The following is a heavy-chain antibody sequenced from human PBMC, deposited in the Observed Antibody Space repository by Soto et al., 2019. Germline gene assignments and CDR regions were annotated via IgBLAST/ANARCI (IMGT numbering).Heavy chain of an antibody. J-gene: IGHJ4*02. CDR1: GFTFSRYW. D-gene: IGHD5-12*01. V-gene: IGHV3-74*01. CDR3: AESRFRGDIVATNAFDY. CDR2: ISSYGSDT. Sequence: GGSLRLSCAASGFTFSRYWMHWVRQAPGKGLVWVSRISSYGSDTHYADSVKGRFTISRDKAKNTLYLQMNSLRADDTAVYYCAESRFRGDIVATNAFDYWGQGTLVTVSS.